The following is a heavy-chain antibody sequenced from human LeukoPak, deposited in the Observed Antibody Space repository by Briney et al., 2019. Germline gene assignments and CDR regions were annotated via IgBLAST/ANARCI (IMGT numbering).Heavy chain of an antibody. D-gene: IGHD6-13*01. Sequence: GGSLRLSCAASRFTFSSYSMNWVRQAPGKGLEWVSYINSSSSTIYYADSVKGRFTISRDNAKNSLYLQMNSLRAEDTAVYYCARVRIAAAGTLDYWGQGTLVTVSS. V-gene: IGHV3-48*01. CDR1: RFTFSSYS. J-gene: IGHJ4*02. CDR2: INSSSSTI. CDR3: ARVRIAAAGTLDY.